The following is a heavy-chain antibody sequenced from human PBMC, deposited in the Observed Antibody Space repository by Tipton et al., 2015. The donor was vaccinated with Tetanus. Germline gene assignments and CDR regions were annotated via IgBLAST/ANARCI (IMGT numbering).Heavy chain of an antibody. J-gene: IGHJ6*02. Sequence: QLVQSGAEVKKPGASVKASCKASGYTFTNYYMHWVRQAPGQGLEWMGVINPSAGTTRYEQKFQGRVIMTRDTSTTPVYMELNSLRSEDTAVFYCARSYDLYDSTGYTDDGMDVWGQGTSVTVSS. CDR2: INPSAGTT. V-gene: IGHV1-46*01. CDR3: ARSYDLYDSTGYTDDGMDV. CDR1: GYTFTNYY. D-gene: IGHD3-22*01.